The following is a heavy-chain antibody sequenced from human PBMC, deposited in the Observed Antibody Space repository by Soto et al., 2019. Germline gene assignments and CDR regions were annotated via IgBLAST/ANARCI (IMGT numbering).Heavy chain of an antibody. D-gene: IGHD5-12*01. Sequence: QVQLVQSGAEVKKPGSSVKVSCKASGGTFSSYAISWVRQAPGQRLEWMGGIIPIFGTANYAQKFQGRVTITADESTSTAYMELSSLRSEDTAVYYCARTVAYYYYYGMDVWGQGTTVTVSS. J-gene: IGHJ6*02. V-gene: IGHV1-69*01. CDR1: GGTFSSYA. CDR3: ARTVAYYYYYGMDV. CDR2: IIPIFGTA.